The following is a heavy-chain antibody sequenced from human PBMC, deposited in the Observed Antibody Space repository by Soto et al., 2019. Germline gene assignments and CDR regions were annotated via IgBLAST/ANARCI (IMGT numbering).Heavy chain of an antibody. D-gene: IGHD2-21*02. Sequence: QVQLVQSGAEVKKPGSSVKVSCKASGGTFSSYAISWVRQAPGQGLEWMGGIIPIFGTANYAQKFQGRVTITADKSTSTAYMELSSLRAEDSVVYYCARERLSAIVVVTAIQLAFDIWGQGTMVTVSS. CDR2: IIPIFGTA. CDR1: GGTFSSYA. V-gene: IGHV1-69*06. CDR3: ARERLSAIVVVTAIQLAFDI. J-gene: IGHJ3*02.